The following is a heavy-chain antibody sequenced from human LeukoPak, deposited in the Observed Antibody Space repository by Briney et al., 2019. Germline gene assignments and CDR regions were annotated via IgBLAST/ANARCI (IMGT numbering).Heavy chain of an antibody. CDR2: ISESSSFI. J-gene: IGHJ5*02. Sequence: GGSLRLSCAASGFTFRNYNMNWVRQAPGKGLEWVSSISESSSFIQYADSLKGRFAISRDNAKDSLYLQMNSLRAEDTAVYYCARQRGYCSSGVCRGWFDPWGQGTLVTVSS. CDR1: GFTFRNYN. V-gene: IGHV3-21*01. D-gene: IGHD2-8*01. CDR3: ARQRGYCSSGVCRGWFDP.